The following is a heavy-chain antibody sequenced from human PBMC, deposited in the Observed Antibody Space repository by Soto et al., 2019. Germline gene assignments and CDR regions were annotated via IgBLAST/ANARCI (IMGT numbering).Heavy chain of an antibody. CDR1: GFTFSSYW. V-gene: IGHV3-7*05. D-gene: IGHD4-4*01. CDR3: ARSTTAYYYYYYGMDV. CDR2: IKQDGSEK. J-gene: IGHJ6*02. Sequence: HPGGSLRLSCAASGFTFSSYWMSWVRQAPGKGLEWVANIKQDGSEKYYVDSVKGRFTISRDNAKNSLYLQMNSLRAEDTAVYYCARSTTAYYYYYYGMDVWGQGTTVTVSS.